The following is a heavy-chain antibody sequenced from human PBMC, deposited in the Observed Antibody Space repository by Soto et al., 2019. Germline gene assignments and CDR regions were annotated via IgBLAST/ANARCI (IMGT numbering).Heavy chain of an antibody. V-gene: IGHV4-59*08. CDR2: IYYSGST. CDR1: GGSISSYY. J-gene: IGHJ4*02. CDR3: ARLLTPPTRFDY. Sequence: SETLSLTCTVSGGSISSYYWSWIRQPPGKGLEWIGYIYYSGSTNYNPSLKSRVTISVDTSKNQFSLKLSSVTAADTAVYYYARLLTPPTRFDYWGQGALVTVSP. D-gene: IGHD1-26*01.